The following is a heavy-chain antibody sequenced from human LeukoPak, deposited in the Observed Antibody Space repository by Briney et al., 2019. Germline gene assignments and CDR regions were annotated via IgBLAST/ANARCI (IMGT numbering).Heavy chain of an antibody. CDR1: GYTFTGYY. V-gene: IGHV1-2*02. CDR2: IDPDSGDT. J-gene: IGHJ4*02. D-gene: IGHD1-26*01. Sequence: ASVKVSCKASGYTFTGYYIHWVRQAPGQGLEWMGWIDPDSGDTNYAQKFQGRVTMTRDTSIRTAYMELSRLRSGDTAVYYCARVPEWELLHLDYWGQGTLVTVSS. CDR3: ARVPEWELLHLDY.